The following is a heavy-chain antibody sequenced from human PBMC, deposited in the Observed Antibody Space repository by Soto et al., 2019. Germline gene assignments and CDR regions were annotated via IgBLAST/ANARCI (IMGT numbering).Heavy chain of an antibody. Sequence: QVQLVQSGAEVKEPEASVTVSCRASGDRFTDYYMHWVRQAPGQGLEWMGWINPNSGVTKYAQKFQGWVTITRDTSIRTVYMQLSRLGFDNTAIYYCARESGGATATLDYYYFYMDVWGTGTTVTVSS. CDR2: INPNSGVT. CDR1: GDRFTDYY. J-gene: IGHJ6*03. CDR3: ARESGGATATLDYYYFYMDV. V-gene: IGHV1-2*04. D-gene: IGHD5-12*01.